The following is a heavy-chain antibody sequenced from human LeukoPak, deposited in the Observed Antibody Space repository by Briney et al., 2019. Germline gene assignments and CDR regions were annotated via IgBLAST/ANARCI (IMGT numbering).Heavy chain of an antibody. J-gene: IGHJ3*01. Sequence: PGGSLRLSCAASGFTFSNYAMTWVRQAPGKGLEWFSTISDSGSTFYADSVKGRFNISRDNAKNTLFLQMNGLRADDTAGYYCAKDWPAEWQQLPDYDAVDVWGQGTMVTVSS. CDR1: GFTFSNYA. D-gene: IGHD6-13*01. CDR2: ISDSGST. CDR3: AKDWPAEWQQLPDYDAVDV. V-gene: IGHV3-23*01.